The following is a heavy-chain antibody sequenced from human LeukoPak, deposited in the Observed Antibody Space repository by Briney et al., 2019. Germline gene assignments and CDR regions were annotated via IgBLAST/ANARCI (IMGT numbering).Heavy chain of an antibody. CDR2: IYYSGST. CDR3: AGGDCSSTSCFNWFDP. J-gene: IGHJ5*02. V-gene: IGHV4-31*03. CDR1: GGSISSGGYY. Sequence: SETLSLTCTVSGGSISSGGYYWSWIRQHPGKGLEWIGYIYYSGSTYYNPSLKSRVTISVDTSKNQFSLKLSSVTAADTAVYYCAGGDCSSTSCFNWFDPWGQGTLVTVSS. D-gene: IGHD2-2*01.